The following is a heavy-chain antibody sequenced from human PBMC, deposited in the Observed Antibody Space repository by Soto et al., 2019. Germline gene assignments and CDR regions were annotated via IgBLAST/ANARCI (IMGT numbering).Heavy chain of an antibody. CDR3: ARDRLDYYDSSGLGY. CDR2: ISYDGSNK. Sequence: GGSLRLSCAASGFTFSSYAMHWVRQAPGKGLEWVAVISYDGSNKYYADSVKGRFTISRDNSKNTLYLQMNSLRAEDTAVYYCARDRLDYYDSSGLGYWGQETLVTVSS. J-gene: IGHJ4*02. D-gene: IGHD3-22*01. CDR1: GFTFSSYA. V-gene: IGHV3-30-3*01.